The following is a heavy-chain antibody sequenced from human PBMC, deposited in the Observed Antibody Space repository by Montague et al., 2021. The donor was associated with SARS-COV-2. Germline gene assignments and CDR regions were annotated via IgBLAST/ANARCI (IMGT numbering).Heavy chain of an antibody. D-gene: IGHD3-10*01. Sequence: TLSLTCSVFGDSINNVNYFWSWIRQPAGKVLECIGRVYISVSTDYNPSLKSLVTMLLDKSAKELTLEVTSVTAADTAVYYCASVSGYGSGSSFNWFDSWGQGLVVTVSS. J-gene: IGHJ5*01. CDR3: ASVSGYGSGSSFNWFDS. V-gene: IGHV4-61*02. CDR1: GDSINNVNYF. CDR2: VYISVST.